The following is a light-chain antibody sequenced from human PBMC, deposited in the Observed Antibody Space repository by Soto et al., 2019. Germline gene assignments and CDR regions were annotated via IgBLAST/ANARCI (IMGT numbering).Light chain of an antibody. Sequence: DIQMTQSPSSLSASVGDRVTITCRASQSISSYLNWYQQKPGKAPKLLIYAASSLQSGVPSRFSGRGSWTDFTLTISRLPPEDFATYYCQQNYRTPYTFGQGTKLEIK. J-gene: IGKJ2*01. CDR3: QQNYRTPYT. CDR2: AAS. CDR1: QSISSY. V-gene: IGKV1-39*01.